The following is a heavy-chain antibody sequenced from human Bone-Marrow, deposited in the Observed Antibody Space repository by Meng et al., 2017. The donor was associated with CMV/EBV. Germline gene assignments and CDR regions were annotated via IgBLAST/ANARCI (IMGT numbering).Heavy chain of an antibody. J-gene: IGHJ5*02. V-gene: IGHV4-30-4*08. CDR1: GGPISSGDYY. CDR3: ARDMGSSGYYGNNWFDP. Sequence: VQLSEWGPGLGKPSQTLSLTCTVSGGPISSGDYYWSWIRQPPGKGLEWIGYIYYSGSTYYNPSLKSRVTISVDTSKNQFSLKLSSVTAADTAVYYCARDMGSSGYYGNNWFDPWGQGTLVTVSS. CDR2: IYYSGST. D-gene: IGHD3-22*01.